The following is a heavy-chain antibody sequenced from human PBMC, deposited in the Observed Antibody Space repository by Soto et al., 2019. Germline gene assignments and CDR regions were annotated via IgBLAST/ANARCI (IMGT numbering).Heavy chain of an antibody. CDR3: AKDYEASVVLVPAASDY. CDR2: ISYDGSNK. D-gene: IGHD2-2*01. CDR1: GFTFSSYG. V-gene: IGHV3-30*18. J-gene: IGHJ4*02. Sequence: QVQLVESGGGVVQPGRSLRLSCAASGFTFSSYGMHWVRQAPGKGLEWVAVISYDGSNKYYADSVKGRFTISRDNSKNTLYLQMNILRAEDTAVYYCAKDYEASVVLVPAASDYWGQGTLVTVSS.